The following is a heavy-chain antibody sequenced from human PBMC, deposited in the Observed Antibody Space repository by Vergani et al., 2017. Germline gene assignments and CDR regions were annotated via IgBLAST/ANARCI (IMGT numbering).Heavy chain of an antibody. CDR3: ARASGSYPYYDGMDV. J-gene: IGHJ6*02. CDR1: GGSISSGDYH. D-gene: IGHD1-26*01. V-gene: IGHV4-30-4*08. Sequence: QVQLQESGPGLVKPSQTLSLTCTVSGGSISSGDYHWSWICQPPGKGPEWIGYIYYSGSTYYNPSLKSRVTISVDTAKNQFSLKLSSVTAADTAVYYCARASGSYPYYDGMDVWDQGTTVTVSS. CDR2: IYYSGST.